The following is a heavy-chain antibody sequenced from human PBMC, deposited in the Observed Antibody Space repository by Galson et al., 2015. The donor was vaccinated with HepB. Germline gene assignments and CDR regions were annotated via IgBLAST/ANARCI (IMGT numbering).Heavy chain of an antibody. V-gene: IGHV1-69*13. D-gene: IGHD5-18*01. Sequence: SVKVSCKASGGTFSSYAISWVRQAPGQGLEWMGGIIPIFGTANYAQKFQGRVTITADESTSTAYMELSSLRSEDTAVYYCARGGTAMVTSYFDYWGQGTLVTVSS. CDR3: ARGGTAMVTSYFDY. CDR2: IIPIFGTA. CDR1: GGTFSSYA. J-gene: IGHJ4*02.